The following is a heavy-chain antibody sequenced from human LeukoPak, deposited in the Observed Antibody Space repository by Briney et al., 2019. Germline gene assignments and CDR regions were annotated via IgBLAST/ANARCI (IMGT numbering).Heavy chain of an antibody. Sequence: GGSLRLSCAASGFTFSSYGMHWVRQAPGKGLEWVAVISYDGSNKYYADSVKGRFTISRDNSKNTLYLQMNSLRAEDTAVYYCAKDFRIAVAGGGRYYFDYWGQGTLVTVSS. CDR3: AKDFRIAVAGGGRYYFDY. V-gene: IGHV3-30*18. D-gene: IGHD6-19*01. CDR1: GFTFSSYG. CDR2: ISYDGSNK. J-gene: IGHJ4*02.